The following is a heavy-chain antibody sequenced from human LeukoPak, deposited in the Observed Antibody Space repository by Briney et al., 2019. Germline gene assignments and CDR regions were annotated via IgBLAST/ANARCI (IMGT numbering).Heavy chain of an antibody. CDR2: IYHSGST. J-gene: IGHJ4*02. CDR3: ATLMATIDY. V-gene: IGHV4-38-2*01. D-gene: IGHD5-24*01. Sequence: SETLSLTCAVSGYSISSGYYWGWIRQPPGQGLEWIGIIYHSGSTYYNPSLKSRVTISVDTSNNHFSLKLSSVTAADTAVYYCATLMATIDYWGQGTLVTVSS. CDR1: GYSISSGYY.